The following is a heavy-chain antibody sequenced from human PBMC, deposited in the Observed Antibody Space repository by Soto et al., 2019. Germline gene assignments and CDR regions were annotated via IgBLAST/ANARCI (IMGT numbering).Heavy chain of an antibody. CDR3: ARGLNPEYFQL. Sequence: SETLSLTCTVSGGSISSSSYYWGWIRQPPGKGLEWIGSIYYSGSTYYNPSLKSRVTISVDTSKNQFSLKLSSVTAADTAVYYCARGLNPEYFQLWGQGTLVTVSS. J-gene: IGHJ1*01. V-gene: IGHV4-39*07. CDR1: GGSISSSSYY. CDR2: IYYSGST.